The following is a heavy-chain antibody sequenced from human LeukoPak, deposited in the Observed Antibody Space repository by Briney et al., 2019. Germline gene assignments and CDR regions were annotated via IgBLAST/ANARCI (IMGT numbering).Heavy chain of an antibody. Sequence: SVKVSCKASGGTFSSYAISWVRQAPGQGLEWMGGIIPIFGTANCAQKFQGRVTITADESTSTAYMELSSLRSEDTAVYYCADSNGGVSNGMDVWGKGTTVTVSS. V-gene: IGHV1-69*13. J-gene: IGHJ6*04. CDR1: GGTFSSYA. CDR3: ADSNGGVSNGMDV. CDR2: IIPIFGTA. D-gene: IGHD2-21*01.